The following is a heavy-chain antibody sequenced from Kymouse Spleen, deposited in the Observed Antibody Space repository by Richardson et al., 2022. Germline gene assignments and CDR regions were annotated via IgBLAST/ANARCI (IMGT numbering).Heavy chain of an antibody. CDR2: ISWNSGSI. V-gene: IGHV3-9*01. CDR1: GFTFDDYA. J-gene: IGHJ6*02. Sequence: EVQLVESGGGLVQPGRSLRLSCAASGFTFDDYAMHWVRQAPGKGLEWVSGISWNSGSIGYADSVKGRFTISRDNAKNSLYLQMNSLRAEDTALYYCAKDIRIAVAGTNYYYGMDVWGQGTTVTVSS. D-gene: IGHD6-19*01. CDR3: AKDIRIAVAGTNYYYGMDV.